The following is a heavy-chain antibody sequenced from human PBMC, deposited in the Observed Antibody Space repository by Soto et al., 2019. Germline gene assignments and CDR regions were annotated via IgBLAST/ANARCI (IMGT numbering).Heavy chain of an antibody. J-gene: IGHJ6*02. CDR2: ISSSSSYI. CDR3: ARGEGGYSSSWYVPEVYYYGMDV. CDR1: GFTFSSYS. Sequence: EVQLVESGGGLVKPGGSLRLSCAASGFTFSSYSMNWVRQAPGKGLEWVSSISSSSSYIYYADSVKGRFTISRDNAKNSLYLQMNSLRAKDTAVYYCARGEGGYSSSWYVPEVYYYGMDVWGQGTTVTVSS. V-gene: IGHV3-21*01. D-gene: IGHD6-13*01.